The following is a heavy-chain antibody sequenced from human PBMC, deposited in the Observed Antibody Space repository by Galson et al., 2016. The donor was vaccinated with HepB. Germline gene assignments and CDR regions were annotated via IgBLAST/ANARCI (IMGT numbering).Heavy chain of an antibody. CDR2: IYTTGST. D-gene: IGHD4-11*01. CDR1: GVSISDYY. V-gene: IGHV4-4*07. J-gene: IGHJ4*02. Sequence: SETLSLTCTVSGVSISDYYWSWIRQPAGRGLEWIGRIYTTGSTTYNPSLNSRVTLSRDTSKNQFSLKVNSLSAADTAVYFCAREPTIPYGNYESGIFDFWGQGTLVTVSS. CDR3: AREPTIPYGNYESGIFDF.